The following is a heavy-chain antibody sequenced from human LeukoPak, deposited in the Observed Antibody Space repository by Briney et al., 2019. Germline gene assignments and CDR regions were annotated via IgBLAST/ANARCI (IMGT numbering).Heavy chain of an antibody. CDR2: IWYDGSIK. J-gene: IGHJ5*01. V-gene: IGHV3-33*06. D-gene: IGHD5-12*01. Sequence: GRSLRLSCAASGFTFSSYGMHWVRQAPGKGLEWVAVIWYDGSIKFYVDSVKGRFTISRDNSKNTLYLQMNSLRAEDTAVYYCAKESRSDSGYYRDSWGQGTLVTVSS. CDR1: GFTFSSYG. CDR3: AKESRSDSGYYRDS.